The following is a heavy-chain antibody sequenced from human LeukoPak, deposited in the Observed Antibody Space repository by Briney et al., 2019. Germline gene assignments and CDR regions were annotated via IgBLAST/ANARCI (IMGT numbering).Heavy chain of an antibody. J-gene: IGHJ4*02. D-gene: IGHD6-13*01. Sequence: GGSLRLSCAASGFTFSIYAMSWVRQAPGKGLEWVSGITGSGSGGGTYYADSVKGRFTISRDNSKKTLYLHLNSLRVEDAAVYYCAKDGYSSIPGLHFEYWGQGTPVTVSS. CDR2: ITGSGSGGGT. CDR1: GFTFSIYA. V-gene: IGHV3-23*01. CDR3: AKDGYSSIPGLHFEY.